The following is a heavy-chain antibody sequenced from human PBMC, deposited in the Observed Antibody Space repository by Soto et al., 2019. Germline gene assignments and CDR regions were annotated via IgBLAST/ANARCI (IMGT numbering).Heavy chain of an antibody. Sequence: PSETLSLTCTVSGGSISSGGYHWSWIRQHPGKGLEWIGYIYYSGSTYYNPSLKSRVTISVDTSKNQFSLKLSSVTAADTAVYYCARGRSSTSPYPIGYWGQGTLVTVSS. CDR3: ARGRSSTSPYPIGY. CDR2: IYYSGST. CDR1: GGSISSGGYH. V-gene: IGHV4-31*03. D-gene: IGHD2-2*01. J-gene: IGHJ4*02.